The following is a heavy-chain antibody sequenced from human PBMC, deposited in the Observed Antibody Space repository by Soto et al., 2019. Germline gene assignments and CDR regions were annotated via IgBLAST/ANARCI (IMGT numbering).Heavy chain of an antibody. CDR3: ERARQYYDCELDP. J-gene: IGHJ5*02. D-gene: IGHD3-22*01. CDR2: ISNRGRT. V-gene: IGHV4-31*02. Sequence: WIWIRQHPVKGLEWIGYISNRGRTDYNPSLKSRLTISLDSAENPFSVRLTSVTAADTAMYYCERARQYYDCELDPWGQGTLVTVSS.